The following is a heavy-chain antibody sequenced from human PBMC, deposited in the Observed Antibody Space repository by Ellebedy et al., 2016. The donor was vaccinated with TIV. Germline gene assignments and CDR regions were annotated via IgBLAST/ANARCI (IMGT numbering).Heavy chain of an antibody. V-gene: IGHV4-34*01. CDR1: GASFSSYY. CDR2: INHSGST. D-gene: IGHD7-27*01. CDR3: ARCNWDNGSAFDI. Sequence: SETLSLXXAVSGASFSSYYWSWVRQTPGKGLEWIGEINHSGSTNYNPSLKSRATISVDSSKNQLSLTLSSVTAADTAVYYCARCNWDNGSAFDIWGQGTTVIVSS. J-gene: IGHJ3*02.